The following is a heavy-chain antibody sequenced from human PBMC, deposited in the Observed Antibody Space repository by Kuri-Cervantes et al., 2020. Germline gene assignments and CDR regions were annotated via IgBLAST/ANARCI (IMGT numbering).Heavy chain of an antibody. CDR1: GGSISSYY. V-gene: IGHV4-59*01. CDR3: ARAQNYYGMDV. J-gene: IGHJ6*02. CDR2: IYYSGST. Sequence: SETLSLTCTVSGGSISSYYWSWIRQPPGKGLEWIGYIYYSGSTNYNPSLKSRVTISVDTSKNQLSLKLSSVTAADTAVYYCARAQNYYGMDVWGQGTTVTVSS.